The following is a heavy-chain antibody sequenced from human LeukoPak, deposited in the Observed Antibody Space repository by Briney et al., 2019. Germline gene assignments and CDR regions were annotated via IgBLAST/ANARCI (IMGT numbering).Heavy chain of an antibody. CDR2: ISYDGSNK. CDR1: GFTFSSYA. V-gene: IGHV3-30*01. CDR3: ARDPIAARTRYYYYYMDV. J-gene: IGHJ6*03. D-gene: IGHD6-6*01. Sequence: GGSLRLSCAASGFTFSSYAMHWVRQAPGKGLEWVAVISYDGSNKYYADSVKGRFTISRDNSKNTLYLQMNSLRAEDTAVYYCARDPIAARTRYYYYYMDVWGKGTTVTVSS.